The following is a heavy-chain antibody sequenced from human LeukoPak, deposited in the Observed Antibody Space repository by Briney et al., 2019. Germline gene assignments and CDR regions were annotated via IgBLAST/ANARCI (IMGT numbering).Heavy chain of an antibody. D-gene: IGHD1-1*01. Sequence: ASVKVSCKASGYTFTSYGISWVRQAPGQGLEWMGWISAYNGNTDYAQKLQGRVTMTTDTSTSTAYMELRSLRSDDTAVYYCARGTPVRGNDVLLVWYFDYWGQGTLVTVSS. CDR1: GYTFTSYG. J-gene: IGHJ4*02. CDR3: ARGTPVRGNDVLLVWYFDY. V-gene: IGHV1-18*01. CDR2: ISAYNGNT.